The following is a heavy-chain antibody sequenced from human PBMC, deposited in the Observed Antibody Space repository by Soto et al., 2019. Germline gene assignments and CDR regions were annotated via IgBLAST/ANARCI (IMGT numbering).Heavy chain of an antibody. CDR2: IKSKTDGGTT. Sequence: GGSLRLSCAASGFTFSSAWMSWVRQAPGKGLEWVGRIKSKTDGGTTDYAAPVKGRFTISRDDSKNTLYLQMNSLKTEDTAVYYCTILRYSSSWYEGPWGQGTLVTVSS. J-gene: IGHJ5*02. V-gene: IGHV3-15*01. CDR1: GFTFSSAW. CDR3: TILRYSSSWYEGP. D-gene: IGHD6-13*01.